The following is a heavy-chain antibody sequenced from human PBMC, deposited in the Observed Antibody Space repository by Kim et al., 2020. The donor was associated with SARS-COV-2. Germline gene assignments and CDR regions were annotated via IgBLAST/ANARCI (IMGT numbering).Heavy chain of an antibody. CDR1: GGTSSSYA. CDR2: IIPIFGTA. V-gene: IGHV1-69*13. D-gene: IGHD6-13*01. J-gene: IGHJ6*02. Sequence: SVKVSCKASGGTSSSYAISWVRQAPGQGLEWMGGIIPIFGTANYAQKFQGRVTITADESTSTAYMELSSLRSEDTAVYYCASFDDAAAAGNTPYYYYYGMDVWGQGTTVTVSS. CDR3: ASFDDAAAAGNTPYYYYYGMDV.